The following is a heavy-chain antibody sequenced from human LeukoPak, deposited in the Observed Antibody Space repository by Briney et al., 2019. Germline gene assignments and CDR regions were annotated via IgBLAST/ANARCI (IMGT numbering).Heavy chain of an antibody. CDR2: IYYSGST. D-gene: IGHD6-13*01. J-gene: IGHJ3*02. V-gene: IGHV4-59*01. CDR1: GGSISSYY. CDR3: ARDLAAARHDAFDI. Sequence: SETLSLTCTVSGGSISSYYWSWIRQPPGKRLEWIGYIYYSGSTNYNPPLKSRVTISVDTSKNQFSLKLSSVTAADTAVYYCARDLAAARHDAFDIWGQGTMVTVSS.